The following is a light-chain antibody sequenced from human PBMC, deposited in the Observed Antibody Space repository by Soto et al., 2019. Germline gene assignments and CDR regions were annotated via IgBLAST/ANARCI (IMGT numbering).Light chain of an antibody. CDR1: QSISSW. Sequence: DIQMTQSPSTLSASVGDRVTITCRASQSISSWLAWYQQKLGRAPRLLIYDASSLESGVPSRFSGSGYGTEFTLTISSLQPDDFATYYCQQYNTYSSLTFXGGTKLDIK. CDR3: QQYNTYSSLT. V-gene: IGKV1-5*01. J-gene: IGKJ4*01. CDR2: DAS.